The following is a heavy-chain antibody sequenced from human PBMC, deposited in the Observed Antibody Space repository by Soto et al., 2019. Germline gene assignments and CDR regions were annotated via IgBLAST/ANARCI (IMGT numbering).Heavy chain of an antibody. CDR1: GYTFTSYG. CDR2: ISAYNGNT. V-gene: IGHV1-18*01. J-gene: IGHJ4*02. D-gene: IGHD3-10*01. Sequence: AASVKVSCKASGYTFTSYGISWVRQAPGQGLEWKGWISAYNGNTNYAQKLQGRVTMTTDTSTSTAYMELRSLRSDDTAVYYCARDASLYYYGSGSYFWGQGTLVTVSS. CDR3: ARDASLYYYGSGSYF.